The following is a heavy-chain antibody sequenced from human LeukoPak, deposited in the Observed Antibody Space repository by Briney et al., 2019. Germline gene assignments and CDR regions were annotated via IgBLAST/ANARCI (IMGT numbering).Heavy chain of an antibody. V-gene: IGHV3-23*01. D-gene: IGHD5-24*01. J-gene: IGHJ4*02. CDR3: AKDPRVGSRVATPCH. Sequence: PGGSLRLSCAASGFTFSSYAMSWVRQAPGMGLGWVSAISGSGGSTYYADSVKGRFTISRDNSKSTLFLQMNSLRAEDTAVYYCAKDPRVGSRVATPCHWGQGTLVTVSS. CDR2: ISGSGGST. CDR1: GFTFSSYA.